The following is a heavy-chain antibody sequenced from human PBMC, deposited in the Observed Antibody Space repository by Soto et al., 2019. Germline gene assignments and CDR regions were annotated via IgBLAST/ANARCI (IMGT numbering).Heavy chain of an antibody. V-gene: IGHV3-23*01. D-gene: IGHD3-16*02. CDR2: MSGSGGST. J-gene: IGHJ3*02. Sequence: EVQLLESGGGLVQPGGSLRLSCAASGFTFSSYAMSWVRQAPGKGLEWVSGMSGSGGSTDYADSVKGRFTISRDNSKNTLYLQMNSLRADDTAVYYCAKFAGSIMVTFWGLIAADAFDIWGQGAMVTVSS. CDR1: GFTFSSYA. CDR3: AKFAGSIMVTFWGLIAADAFDI.